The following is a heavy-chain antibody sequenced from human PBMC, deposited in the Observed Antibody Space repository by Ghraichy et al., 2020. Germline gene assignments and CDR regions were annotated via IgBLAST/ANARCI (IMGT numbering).Heavy chain of an antibody. Sequence: GGSLRLSCAASGFTFSSYGMHWVRQAPGKGLEWVAVIWYDGSNKYYADSVKGRFTISRDNSKNTLYLQMNSLRAEDTAVYYCARDRKSRIVVVTTNWFDPWGQGTLVTVSS. CDR1: GFTFSSYG. CDR2: IWYDGSNK. D-gene: IGHD2-21*02. CDR3: ARDRKSRIVVVTTNWFDP. V-gene: IGHV3-33*01. J-gene: IGHJ5*02.